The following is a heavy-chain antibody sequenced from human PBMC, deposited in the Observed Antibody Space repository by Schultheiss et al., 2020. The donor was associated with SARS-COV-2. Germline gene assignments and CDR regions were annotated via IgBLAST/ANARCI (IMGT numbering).Heavy chain of an antibody. V-gene: IGHV1-3*01. CDR2: INAGNGNT. D-gene: IGHD6-19*01. CDR3: ARDPLGGQWLDIYFDY. CDR1: GYTFTSYA. Sequence: ASVKVSCKASGYTFTSYAMHWVRQAPGQRLEWMGWINAGNGNTGYAQKFQGRVTMTRNTSISTAYMELSSLRSEDTAVYYCARDPLGGQWLDIYFDYWGQGTLVTVSS. J-gene: IGHJ4*02.